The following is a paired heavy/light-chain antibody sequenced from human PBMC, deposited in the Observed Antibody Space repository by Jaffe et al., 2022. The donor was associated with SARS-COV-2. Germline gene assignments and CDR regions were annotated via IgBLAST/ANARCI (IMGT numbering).Light chain of an antibody. CDR1: QSIATF. CDR2: STS. CDR3: QQSHTVPFT. V-gene: IGKV1-39*01. Sequence: DIQMTQSPPSLSASVGDRVTITCRPSQSIATFLNWYQQKPGKAPRLLVYSTSTLQSGVPSRFSGSGSGTDFSLTITSLQPEDSATYYCQQSHTVPFTFGPGTKVEIK. J-gene: IGKJ3*01.
Heavy chain of an antibody. V-gene: IGHV4-39*01. CDR2: IYYRGTT. Sequence: QLQLQESGPGLVKPSETLSLICTVSGGSISDSPYNWDWIRQSPGKGLESIGTIYYRGTTLYSPSLNSRVTMSVDTSENQFSLKLSSVTAADTAVYFCARRRRQMGYFDYWGQGVLVTVSS. CDR3: ARRRRQMGYFDY. CDR1: GGSISDSPYN. J-gene: IGHJ4*02.